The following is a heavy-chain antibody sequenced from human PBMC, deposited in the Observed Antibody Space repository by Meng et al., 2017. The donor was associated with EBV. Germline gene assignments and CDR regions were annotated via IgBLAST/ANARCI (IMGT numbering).Heavy chain of an antibody. CDR2: ISAYNGNT. J-gene: IGHJ5*02. V-gene: IGHV1-18*01. Sequence: QVELVQLCVEGKRTWAGVKVYCKASVYKFTSYGISWVRQAPGQGIEWMGWISAYNGNTNYAQKLQGRVTMTTDTSTSTAYMELRSLRSDDTAVYYCARETSGYDFNWFDPWGQGTLVTVSS. CDR3: ARETSGYDFNWFDP. CDR1: VYKFTSYG. D-gene: IGHD5-12*01.